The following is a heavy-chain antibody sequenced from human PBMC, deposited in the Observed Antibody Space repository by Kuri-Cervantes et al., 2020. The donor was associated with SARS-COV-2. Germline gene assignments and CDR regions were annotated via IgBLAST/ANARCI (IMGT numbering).Heavy chain of an antibody. Sequence: GGSLRLSCAASGFTFSSYSMNWVRQAPGKGLEWVSYISSSSSTIYYADSVKGRFTISRDNAKSSLYLQMNSLRDEDTAVYYCARVDCSGGSCYPQFDPWGQGTLVTVSS. V-gene: IGHV3-48*02. CDR2: ISSSSSTI. CDR1: GFTFSSYS. J-gene: IGHJ5*02. D-gene: IGHD2-15*01. CDR3: ARVDCSGGSCYPQFDP.